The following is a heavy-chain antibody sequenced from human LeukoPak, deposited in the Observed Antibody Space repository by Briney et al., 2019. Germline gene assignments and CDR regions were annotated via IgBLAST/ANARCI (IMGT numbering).Heavy chain of an antibody. J-gene: IGHJ4*02. V-gene: IGHV3-23*01. CDR3: ADSNYWYPVDY. CDR2: ISGSGGST. CDR1: GFTFSSYA. Sequence: GGSLRLSCAASGFTFSSYAMSWVRQAPGKGLEWVSAISGSGGSTHYADSVKGRFTISRDNSKNTLYLQMHSLGAEDTALYYCADSNYWYPVDYWGQGTLVTVSS. D-gene: IGHD4-11*01.